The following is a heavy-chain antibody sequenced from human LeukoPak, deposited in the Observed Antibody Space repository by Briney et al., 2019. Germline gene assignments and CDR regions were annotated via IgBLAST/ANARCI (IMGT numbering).Heavy chain of an antibody. CDR2: IIPIFGTA. J-gene: IGHJ6*03. Sequence: ASVKVSCKASGGTFSSYAISWVRQAPGQGLEWMGGIIPIFGTANYAQKFQGRVTITADESTSTAYMELSSLRSEDTAVYYCARANYDFWSGYTAGDYFYYYMDVWGKGTTVTVSS. CDR1: GGTFSSYA. V-gene: IGHV1-69*13. D-gene: IGHD3-3*01. CDR3: ARANYDFWSGYTAGDYFYYYMDV.